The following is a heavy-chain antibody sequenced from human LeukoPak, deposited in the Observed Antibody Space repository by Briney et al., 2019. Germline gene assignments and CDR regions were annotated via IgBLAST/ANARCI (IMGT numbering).Heavy chain of an antibody. J-gene: IGHJ4*02. CDR3: ARPGLPGAGLRSYSDY. CDR2: IYPDDSET. Sequence: GESLKISCRGSGYSFSSYWIGWVRQMPGKGLEWMGIIYPDDSETKYSPSFEGQVIISADKSINTAYLQWSSLKASDTAMYYCARPGLPGAGLRSYSDYWGQGTLVTVSS. D-gene: IGHD4-17*01. CDR1: GYSFSSYW. V-gene: IGHV5-51*01.